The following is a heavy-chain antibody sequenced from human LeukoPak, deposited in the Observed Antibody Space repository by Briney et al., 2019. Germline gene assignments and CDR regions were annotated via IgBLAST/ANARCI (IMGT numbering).Heavy chain of an antibody. CDR1: GGSINTPNYY. D-gene: IGHD6-13*01. CDR3: ARDAAAGNNWFDP. CDR2: IFYSGGT. J-gene: IGHJ5*02. V-gene: IGHV4-39*07. Sequence: SETLSLTCTVSGGSINTPNYYWGWIRQTPGKGLEWIGNIFYSGGTYYSPSLTSRVTISLDTSRNQFSLKLNSVTAADTAVYYCARDAAAGNNWFDPWGQGTLVTVSS.